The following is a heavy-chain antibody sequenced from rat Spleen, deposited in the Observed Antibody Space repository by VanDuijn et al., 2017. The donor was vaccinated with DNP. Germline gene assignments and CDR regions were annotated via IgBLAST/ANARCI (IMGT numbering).Heavy chain of an antibody. CDR1: GFTFNDYW. CDR3: ARGVYGGYLYFDY. CDR2: IIGSGGNT. J-gene: IGHJ2*01. V-gene: IGHV5-31*01. D-gene: IGHD1-11*01. Sequence: EVQLVESGGDLVQPGKSLKLSCVASGFTFNDYWMTWIRQVPGKGLEWVASIIGSGGNTYYPDSLKGQFTISRDNAKNTLYLQMNSLRSEDTATYYCARGVYGGYLYFDYWGQGVIVTVSS.